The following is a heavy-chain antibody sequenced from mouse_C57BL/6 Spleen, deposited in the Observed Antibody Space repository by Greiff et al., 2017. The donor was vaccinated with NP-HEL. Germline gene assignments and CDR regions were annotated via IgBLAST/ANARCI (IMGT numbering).Heavy chain of an antibody. Sequence: DVKLVESGGGLVQPGGSLSLSCAASGFTFTDYYMSWVRQPPGKALEWLGFIRNKANGYTTEYSASVKGRFTISRDNSQSILYLQMNALRAEDSATYYCARLLRGYYAMDYWGQGTSVTVSS. J-gene: IGHJ4*01. V-gene: IGHV7-3*01. CDR3: ARLLRGYYAMDY. D-gene: IGHD1-1*01. CDR1: GFTFTDYY. CDR2: IRNKANGYTT.